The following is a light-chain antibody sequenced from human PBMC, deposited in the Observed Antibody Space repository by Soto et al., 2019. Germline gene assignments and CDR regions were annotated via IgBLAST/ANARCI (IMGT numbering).Light chain of an antibody. Sequence: QSALTQPASVSGSPGQSFTISCTGTSSDVGGYNYVSWYQQHPGKAPKLMIYEVSNRPSGVSNRFSGSKSGNTASLTISGLQAEDEADYYCSSYTSSRTLVFGGGTKVTVL. CDR3: SSYTSSRTLV. CDR2: EVS. CDR1: SSDVGGYNY. V-gene: IGLV2-14*01. J-gene: IGLJ2*01.